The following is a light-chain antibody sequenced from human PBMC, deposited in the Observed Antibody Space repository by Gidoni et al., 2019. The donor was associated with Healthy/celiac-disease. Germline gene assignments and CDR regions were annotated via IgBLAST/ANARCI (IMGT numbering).Light chain of an antibody. CDR1: QDISNY. V-gene: IGKV1-33*01. CDR3: QQYDNLPHT. CDR2: DAS. J-gene: IGKJ2*01. Sequence: DIHMTHSPSSLSVSVGDRVTITSQASQDISNYLNWYQQKPGKAPRLLIYDASNLETGVPARFSGSGSGTDFTFTISSLQPEDIATYYCQQYDNLPHTFGQGTKLEIK.